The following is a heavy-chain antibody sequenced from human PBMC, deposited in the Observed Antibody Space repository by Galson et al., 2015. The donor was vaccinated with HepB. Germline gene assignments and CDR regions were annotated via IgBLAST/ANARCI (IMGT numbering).Heavy chain of an antibody. D-gene: IGHD2-2*01. Sequence: SLRLSCAASGFTFSTYGFHWVRQAPGKGLQWVAVISYDGSNIYYADSMKGRFTISRDNSKNTLYLQMDSLRVEDTAVYYCAKDRSHMVVAPTAFDSWGQGTLVTVSS. J-gene: IGHJ4*02. V-gene: IGHV3-30*18. CDR3: AKDRSHMVVAPTAFDS. CDR2: ISYDGSNI. CDR1: GFTFSTYG.